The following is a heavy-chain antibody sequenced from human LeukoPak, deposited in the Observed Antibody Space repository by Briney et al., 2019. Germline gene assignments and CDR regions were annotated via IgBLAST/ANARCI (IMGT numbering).Heavy chain of an antibody. CDR1: GFTFSAHW. CDR2: INSDGSTT. CDR3: ARPSIAAVNWFDP. D-gene: IGHD6-13*01. V-gene: IGHV3-74*01. Sequence: HPGGSLRLSCTASGFTFSAHWMHWVRQPPGKGLVWVSRINSDGSTTTYADSVKGRFTISRDNAKNTLYLQMNSLRAEDTAVYYCARPSIAAVNWFDPWGQGTLVTVSS. J-gene: IGHJ5*02.